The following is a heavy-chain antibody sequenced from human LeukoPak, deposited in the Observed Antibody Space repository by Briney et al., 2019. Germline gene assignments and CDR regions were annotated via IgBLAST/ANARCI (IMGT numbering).Heavy chain of an antibody. V-gene: IGHV3-30*04. D-gene: IGHD6-6*01. J-gene: IGHJ4*02. CDR2: IPYDGSNK. CDR1: GFTFSSYA. CDR3: ARESSSSYPVAYYFDY. Sequence: GRSLRLSCAASGFTFSSYAMHWVRQAPGKGLEWVAAIPYDGSNKYYADSVKGRFTISRDNSKNTLFLQPNSLRTEDTAVYYCARESSSSYPVAYYFDYWGQGTLVTVSS.